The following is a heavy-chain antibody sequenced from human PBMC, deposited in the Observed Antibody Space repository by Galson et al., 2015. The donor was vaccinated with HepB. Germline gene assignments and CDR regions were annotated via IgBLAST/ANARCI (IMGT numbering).Heavy chain of an antibody. V-gene: IGHV3-33*08. Sequence: SLRLSCAASGFTFSSYGMHCVRQAPGKGLEWVAVIWYDGSNKYYADSVMGRFTISRDNSKNTLYLQMNSLRAEDTAVYYCARERGGTRVYSSSSYYFDYWGQGTLVTVSS. D-gene: IGHD6-13*01. CDR2: IWYDGSNK. CDR3: ARERGGTRVYSSSSYYFDY. J-gene: IGHJ4*02. CDR1: GFTFSSYG.